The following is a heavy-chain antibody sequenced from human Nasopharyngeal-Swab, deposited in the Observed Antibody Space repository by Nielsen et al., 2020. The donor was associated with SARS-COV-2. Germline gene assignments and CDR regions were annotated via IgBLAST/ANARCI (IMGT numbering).Heavy chain of an antibody. Sequence: WVRQAPGQGLEWMGGIIPIFGTANYAQKFQGRVTITADESTSTAYMELSSLRSEDTAVYYCARGFWGRTTGMTRYDAFDIWGQGTMVTVSS. V-gene: IGHV1-69*01. J-gene: IGHJ3*02. CDR3: ARGFWGRTTGMTRYDAFDI. D-gene: IGHD1-1*01. CDR2: IIPIFGTA.